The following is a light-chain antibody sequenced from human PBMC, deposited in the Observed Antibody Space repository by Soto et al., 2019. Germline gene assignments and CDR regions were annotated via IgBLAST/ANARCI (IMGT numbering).Light chain of an antibody. CDR1: HDINKY. Sequence: DIQMTQSPSSLSASVGDRVTITCQASHDINKYLNWYQEKPGKAPKHLIYDASNLQTGVPSRFSGSGSGTHFTSTISSLQPEDIATYYCQRYDSLPPTFGQGTRLDIK. CDR2: DAS. J-gene: IGKJ5*01. CDR3: QRYDSLPPT. V-gene: IGKV1-33*01.